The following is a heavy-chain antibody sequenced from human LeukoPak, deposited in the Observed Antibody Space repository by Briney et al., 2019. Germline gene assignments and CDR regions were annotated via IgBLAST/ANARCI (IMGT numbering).Heavy chain of an antibody. CDR2: IFYSGGT. CDR3: ARRLGRKFGERFCYYHYMDV. V-gene: IGHV4-39*07. J-gene: IGHJ6*03. Sequence: PSETLSLTCTVCGVSINTPNYYWGWIRQPPGKGLEWFGNIFYSGGTYYSPSLTSRVTISLDTSRNQFSLNLNSVTAADTAVYYCARRLGRKFGERFCYYHYMDVWGKGTTVTISS. CDR1: GVSINTPNYY. D-gene: IGHD3-10*01.